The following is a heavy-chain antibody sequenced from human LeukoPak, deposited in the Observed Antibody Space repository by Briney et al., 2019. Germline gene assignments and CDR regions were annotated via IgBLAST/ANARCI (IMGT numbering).Heavy chain of an antibody. V-gene: IGHV4-39*01. D-gene: IGHD6-6*01. CDR3: ARHGDSSGSDYYYGMDV. J-gene: IGHJ6*02. CDR2: IDYSGST. Sequence: KPSETLSLTCTVSGGSISSSSHYWAWIRQPPGKGLEWIGSIDYSGSTYYNPSLKSRVTISVDTSKKQFSLKLISVTAADTAVYYCARHGDSSGSDYYYGMDVWGQGTAVTVSS. CDR1: GGSISSSSHY.